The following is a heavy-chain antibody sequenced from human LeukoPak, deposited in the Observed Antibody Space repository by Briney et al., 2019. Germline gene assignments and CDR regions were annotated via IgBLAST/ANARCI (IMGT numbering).Heavy chain of an antibody. CDR2: ISYDGSNK. J-gene: IGHJ6*02. CDR3: ARVYGSGMNDYYYGMDV. CDR1: GFTFSSYA. D-gene: IGHD3-10*01. V-gene: IGHV3-30-3*01. Sequence: GGSLRLSCAASGFTFSSYAMHWVRQAPGKGLEWVAVISYDGSNKYYADSVKGRFTISRDNSKNTLYLQMNSLRAEDTAVYYCARVYGSGMNDYYYGMDVWGQGTTVTVSS.